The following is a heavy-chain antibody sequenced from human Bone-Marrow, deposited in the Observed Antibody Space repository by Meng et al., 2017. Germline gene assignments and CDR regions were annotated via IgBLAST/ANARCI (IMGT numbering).Heavy chain of an antibody. CDR3: ARGGYSYGYDNENDY. V-gene: IGHV4-34*01. Sequence: SQTLSLTCAVHGGFFSGYYSNWIRQPPGKGLEWIGEINHSGSTNYNPSLKSRVTISVDTSKNQFSLKLSSVTAADTAVYYCARGGYSYGYDNENDYWGQGTLVTVSS. CDR1: GGFFSGYY. D-gene: IGHD5-18*01. J-gene: IGHJ4*02. CDR2: INHSGST.